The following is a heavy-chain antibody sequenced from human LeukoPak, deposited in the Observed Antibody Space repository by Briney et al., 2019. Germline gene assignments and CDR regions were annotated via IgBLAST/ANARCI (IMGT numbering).Heavy chain of an antibody. CDR2: ISSRSSYI. Sequence: GGSLRLSCAASGFTFSSYSMNWVRQAPGKGLEWVSSISSRSSYIYYADSVKGRFTVSRDNAKNSLYLQMNSLRAEDTAVFYCARVHSALSGWYEGYYFDYWGQGTLVTVSS. D-gene: IGHD6-19*01. CDR3: ARVHSALSGWYEGYYFDY. J-gene: IGHJ4*02. CDR1: GFTFSSYS. V-gene: IGHV3-21*03.